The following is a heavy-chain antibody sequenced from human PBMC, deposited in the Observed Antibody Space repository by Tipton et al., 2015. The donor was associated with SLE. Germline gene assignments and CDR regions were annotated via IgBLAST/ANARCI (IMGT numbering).Heavy chain of an antibody. CDR2: IYSDGSST. V-gene: IGHV3-74*01. CDR1: GFSFSDYW. J-gene: IGHJ3*02. Sequence: SLRLSCAASGFSFSDYWMHWVRQAPGKGLVWVSRIYSDGSSTNYADSVKGRFTISRDNAKNMLYLQMNSLRADDTALYYCARQEMATIRTFDIWGQGTMVTVSS. CDR3: ARQEMATIRTFDI. D-gene: IGHD5-24*01.